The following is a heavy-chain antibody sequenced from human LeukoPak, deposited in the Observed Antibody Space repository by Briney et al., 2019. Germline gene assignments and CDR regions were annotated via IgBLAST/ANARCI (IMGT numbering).Heavy chain of an antibody. CDR2: IYYSGST. Sequence: PSETLSLTCAVYDGSFSGFYWGWIRQPPGKGLEWIGSIYYSGSTYYNPSLKSRVTISVDTSKNQFSLKLSSVTAADTAVYYCARHVGYCSSTSCYHWFDPWGQGTLVTVSS. CDR1: DGSFSGFY. J-gene: IGHJ5*02. V-gene: IGHV4-39*01. D-gene: IGHD2-2*01. CDR3: ARHVGYCSSTSCYHWFDP.